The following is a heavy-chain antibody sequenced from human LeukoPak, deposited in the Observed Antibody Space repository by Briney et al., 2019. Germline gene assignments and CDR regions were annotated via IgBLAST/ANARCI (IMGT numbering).Heavy chain of an antibody. CDR3: AKGCPGGVGVDY. Sequence: GRSLRLSCAASGFTFSSYGMRWVRQAPGKGLEWVAVISYDGSNKYYADSVKGRFTISRDNSKNTLYLQMNSLRAEDTAVYYCAKGCPGGVGVDYWGQGTLVTVSS. CDR1: GFTFSSYG. V-gene: IGHV3-30*18. D-gene: IGHD2-15*01. CDR2: ISYDGSNK. J-gene: IGHJ4*02.